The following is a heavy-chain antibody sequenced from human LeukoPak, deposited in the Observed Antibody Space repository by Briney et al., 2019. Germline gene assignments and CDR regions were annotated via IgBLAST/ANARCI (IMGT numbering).Heavy chain of an antibody. V-gene: IGHV3-21*01. CDR3: ARDFSYDMDG. CDR2: IHSSSGSI. J-gene: IGHJ6*02. Sequence: TGGSLRLSCAVSGFTFSSYGMHWVRQAPGKGLEWVSSIHSSSGSIYYADSLKGRFTISRDNAKNSLYLQMNSLRAEDTAVYYCARDFSYDMDGWGQGTTVTV. CDR1: GFTFSSYG.